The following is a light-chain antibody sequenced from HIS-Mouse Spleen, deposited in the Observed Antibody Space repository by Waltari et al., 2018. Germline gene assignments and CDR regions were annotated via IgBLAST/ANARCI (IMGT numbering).Light chain of an antibody. Sequence: DIQLTQSPSFLSASVGDRVTITCRASQGISSYLAWYQQKPGKAPKLLIYAASTLQSGVPSRFSGSGSGIEFTLTINSLQPEDFATYYCQQLNSYPPTFGQGTKVEIK. V-gene: IGKV1-9*01. J-gene: IGKJ1*01. CDR3: QQLNSYPPT. CDR2: AAS. CDR1: QGISSY.